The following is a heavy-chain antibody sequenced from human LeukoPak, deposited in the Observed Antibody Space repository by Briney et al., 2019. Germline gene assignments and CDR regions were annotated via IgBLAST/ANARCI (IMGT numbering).Heavy chain of an antibody. V-gene: IGHV1-2*02. D-gene: IGHD3-3*01. Sequence: ASVKVSCKAPGYTFTSYDINWVRQAPGQGLEWMGWINGNSGDTKYAQKSQGRVTMTRDTSISTAYMELSRLRSDDTAIYYCARVQTTGLLEWLYWGQGALVTVSS. J-gene: IGHJ4*02. CDR2: INGNSGDT. CDR1: GYTFTSYD. CDR3: ARVQTTGLLEWLY.